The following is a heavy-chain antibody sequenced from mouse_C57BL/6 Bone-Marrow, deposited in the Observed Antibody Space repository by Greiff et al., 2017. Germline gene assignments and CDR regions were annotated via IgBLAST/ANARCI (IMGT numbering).Heavy chain of an antibody. Sequence: EVKLVESGGGLVQPGGSLKLSCAASGFTFSDYYMYWVRQTPEKRLEWVAYISTGGGSSYYPDTVKGRFTLSRDNAKNTLYLQMSRLKSEDTAMYYCGRGDYYGNYFDYWGQGTTLTVSS. J-gene: IGHJ2*01. CDR1: GFTFSDYY. CDR3: GRGDYYGNYFDY. D-gene: IGHD1-1*01. V-gene: IGHV5-12*01. CDR2: ISTGGGSS.